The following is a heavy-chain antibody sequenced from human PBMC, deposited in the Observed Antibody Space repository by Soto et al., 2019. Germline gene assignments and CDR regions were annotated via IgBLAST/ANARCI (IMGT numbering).Heavy chain of an antibody. J-gene: IGHJ4*02. V-gene: IGHV3-30*18. CDR1: GFTFDKFG. CDR2: MSFDGSNR. Sequence: QVQLVESGGGVVQPGRSLRLSCAASGFTFDKFGMHWVRQAPGKGLEWVAVMSFDGSNRYYADSVKGRFTISRDNSKNTAHLQMNSMRTEDTAVYYCAKAVHSSGYYSYFDSWGQGTLVTVSS. D-gene: IGHD3-22*01. CDR3: AKAVHSSGYYSYFDS.